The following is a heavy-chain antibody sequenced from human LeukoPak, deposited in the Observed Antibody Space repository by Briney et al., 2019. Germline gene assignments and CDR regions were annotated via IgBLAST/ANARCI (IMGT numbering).Heavy chain of an antibody. D-gene: IGHD3-10*01. J-gene: IGHJ4*02. CDR3: ARVHYYGSGLSSYFDY. Sequence: SETLSLICSVSGGSISGDYWSWIRQPPGKTLEWIGYICGRRTDYNPSLKTRVTISLDTSKNQFSLKLSSVTAADTAVYYCARVHYYGSGLSSYFDYWGQGTLVTVSS. CDR1: GGSISGDY. V-gene: IGHV4-59*01. CDR2: ICGRRT.